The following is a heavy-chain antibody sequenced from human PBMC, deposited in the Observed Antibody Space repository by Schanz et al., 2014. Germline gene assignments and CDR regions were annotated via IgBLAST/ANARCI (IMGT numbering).Heavy chain of an antibody. J-gene: IGHJ4*02. Sequence: QVQLQESGPGLVKPSQTLSLTCGVSGGSISSGGSSWNWIRLPPGKGLEWIGYIYHSGSTNYNPSLKSQFTISLDTSKNQFSLKLTSVTAVDTAVYYCAGMATVTYFDFWGQGALVTVSS. V-gene: IGHV4-30-4*07. D-gene: IGHD4-17*01. CDR2: IYHSGST. CDR3: AGMATVTYFDF. CDR1: GGSISSGGSS.